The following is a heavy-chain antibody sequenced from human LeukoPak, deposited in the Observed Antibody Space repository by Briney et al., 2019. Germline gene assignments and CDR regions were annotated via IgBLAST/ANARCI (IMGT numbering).Heavy chain of an antibody. Sequence: SSETLSLTCTVSGGSISSYYWSWIRQPPGKGLEWIGYIYYSGSTNYNPSLKSRVTISVDTSKNQFSLKLSPVTAADTAVYYCARGIDPYYFDYWGQGTLVTVSS. V-gene: IGHV4-59*01. CDR2: IYYSGST. CDR1: GGSISSYY. D-gene: IGHD2-21*01. J-gene: IGHJ4*02. CDR3: ARGIDPYYFDY.